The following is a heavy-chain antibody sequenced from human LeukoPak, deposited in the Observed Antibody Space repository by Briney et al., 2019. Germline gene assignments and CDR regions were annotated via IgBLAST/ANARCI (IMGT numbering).Heavy chain of an antibody. V-gene: IGHV1-18*01. CDR3: ARSPPRWGSADY. D-gene: IGHD2-21*01. CDR1: GYSFTSYG. CDR2: IGAYNGNT. J-gene: IGHJ4*02. Sequence: ASVKVSCKASGYSFTSYGISWVRQAPGQGLEWMGWIGAYNGNTNYAQKLQGRVTMTTDTSTSTAYMELRSLRSDDTAVYYCARSPPRWGSADYWGQGTLVTVSS.